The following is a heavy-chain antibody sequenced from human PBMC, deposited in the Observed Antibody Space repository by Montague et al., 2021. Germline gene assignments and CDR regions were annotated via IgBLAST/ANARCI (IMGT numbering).Heavy chain of an antibody. Sequence: PALVKPTQTLTLTCTSSGFSISTSRVGVGWIRQPPGKALEWLALIYWDDDKRYSPSLKRRLTITKDTSKNQVVLTMTNIDPVDTGTYYCAHRVVWAAGKYSFDDWGQGTLVTVSS. V-gene: IGHV2-5*02. CDR2: IYWDDDK. D-gene: IGHD6-13*01. J-gene: IGHJ5*02. CDR3: AHRVVWAAGKYSFDD. CDR1: GFSISTSRVG.